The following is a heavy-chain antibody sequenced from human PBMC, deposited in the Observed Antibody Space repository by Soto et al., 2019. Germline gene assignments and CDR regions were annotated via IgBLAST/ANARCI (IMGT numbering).Heavy chain of an antibody. CDR3: ARVRVDAVIVVATGELDP. CDR2: IYYSGST. V-gene: IGHV4-31*03. J-gene: IGHJ5*02. Sequence: QVHLQEAGPGLVRPSQTLSLTCTVSGGSISSGGYYWSWIRQHPGKGLEWIGYIYYSGSTYYNPSLKSRVTISVDTSKNQFSLKLSSVTAADTAVYYCARVRVDAVIVVATGELDPWGQGTLVTVSS. CDR1: GGSISSGGYY. D-gene: IGHD3-22*01.